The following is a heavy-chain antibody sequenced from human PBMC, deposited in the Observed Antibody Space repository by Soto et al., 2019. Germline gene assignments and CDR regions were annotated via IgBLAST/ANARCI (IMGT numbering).Heavy chain of an antibody. D-gene: IGHD2-8*01. CDR2: LVGSGGDK. CDR3: ANGLIANNGVWEACDM. V-gene: IGHV3-23*01. J-gene: IGHJ3*02. CDR1: GFGFSAYA. Sequence: EVQLLESGGGLVQPGGSLTLSCAGSGFGFSAYAMNWVRQAPGKGLQWVSGLVGSGGDKNYADSVRARFTVSRDNSKNTRYLQRNSGRDEDTAVYYCANGLIANNGVWEACDMWGRGRQVAVSS.